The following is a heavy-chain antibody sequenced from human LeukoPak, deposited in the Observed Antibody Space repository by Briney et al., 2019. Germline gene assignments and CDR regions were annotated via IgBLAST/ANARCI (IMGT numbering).Heavy chain of an antibody. CDR3: AREVSPPPMTTVTTEGFDY. Sequence: GGSLRLSCAASGFTFSSYAVSWVRQAPGKGLEWVSAISGSGGSTYYADSVKGRFTISRDNSKNTLYLQMNSLRAENTAVYYCAREVSPPPMTTVTTEGFDYWGQGTLVTVSS. V-gene: IGHV3-23*01. J-gene: IGHJ4*02. CDR1: GFTFSSYA. CDR2: ISGSGGST. D-gene: IGHD4-17*01.